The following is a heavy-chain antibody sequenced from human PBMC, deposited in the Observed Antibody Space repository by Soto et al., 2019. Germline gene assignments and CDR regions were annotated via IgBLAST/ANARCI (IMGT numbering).Heavy chain of an antibody. CDR3: ARLFGYSCGWSSANWFDP. Sequence: SETLSLTCTVSGGSISSYYWSWIRQPPGKGLGWMGYIYYSGSTNYNPSLKSRVTISVDTSKNQFSLKLGFVTAADTAVYYCARLFGYSCGWSSANWFDPWGQGTLVTVSS. D-gene: IGHD6-19*01. CDR1: GGSISSYY. V-gene: IGHV4-59*01. J-gene: IGHJ5*02. CDR2: IYYSGST.